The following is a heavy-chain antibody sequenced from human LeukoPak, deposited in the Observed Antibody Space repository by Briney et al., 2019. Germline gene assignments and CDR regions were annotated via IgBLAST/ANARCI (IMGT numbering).Heavy chain of an antibody. J-gene: IGHJ6*03. CDR2: INPNSGGT. CDR1: GYTFTGYY. D-gene: IGHD3-10*01. V-gene: IGHV1-2*02. Sequence: ASVKVSCKASGYTFTGYYMHWVRQAPGRGLEWMGWINPNSGGTNYAQKFQGRVTMTRDTSISTAYMELSRLRSDDTAVYYCARVSRDGSGSYFSHYYYYMDVWGKGTTVTVSS. CDR3: ARVSRDGSGSYFSHYYYYMDV.